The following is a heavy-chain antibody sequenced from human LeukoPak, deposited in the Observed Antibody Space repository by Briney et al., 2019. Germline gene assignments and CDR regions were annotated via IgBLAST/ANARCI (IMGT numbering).Heavy chain of an antibody. J-gene: IGHJ6*02. D-gene: IGHD3-10*01. CDR2: IRQDGSAK. CDR3: TRDRQGPKLYEMHV. Sequence: PGGSLRLSCAASGFTFSNYWMSWVRQAPGKGLEWVANIRQDGSAKYYLDSVKGRFTISRDNAKNSPYLQMNSLRAEDTAVYSCTRDRQGPKLYEMHVWGQGTTVTVSS. CDR1: GFTFSNYW. V-gene: IGHV3-7*01.